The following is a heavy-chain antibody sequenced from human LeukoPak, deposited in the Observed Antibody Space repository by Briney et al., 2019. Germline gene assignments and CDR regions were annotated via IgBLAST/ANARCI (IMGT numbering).Heavy chain of an antibody. V-gene: IGHV4-4*07. CDR2: IYTSGST. Sequence: SETLSLTCTVSGGSISIFYWSWIRPAAGKGLEWIGRIYTSGSTNYNPSLKSRITMSVDTSKNQFSLKLRSVAAADTAVYYCARGSGSYPPLDYWGQGTLVTVSS. CDR3: ARGSGSYPPLDY. D-gene: IGHD3-10*01. CDR1: GGSISIFY. J-gene: IGHJ4*02.